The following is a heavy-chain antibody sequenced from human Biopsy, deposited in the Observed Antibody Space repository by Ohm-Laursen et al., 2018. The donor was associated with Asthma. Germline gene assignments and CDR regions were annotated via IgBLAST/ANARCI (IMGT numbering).Heavy chain of an antibody. CDR1: GGSFSNYY. CDR3: AFFNSGGFDY. V-gene: IGHV4-34*01. Sequence: GTLSLTCAVYGGSFSNYYWTWIRQPPGKGLEWIGEINHRGSTNYNPSLKSRVTLSVDTSKNQFSVKLRSVIAADTAVYYCAFFNSGGFDYWGQGALVTVSS. J-gene: IGHJ4*02. D-gene: IGHD6-19*01. CDR2: INHRGST.